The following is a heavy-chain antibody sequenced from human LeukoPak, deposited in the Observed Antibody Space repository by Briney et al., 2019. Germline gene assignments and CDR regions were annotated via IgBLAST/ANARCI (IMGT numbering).Heavy chain of an antibody. CDR2: ITSSSSYI. CDR1: GFTFSSYS. V-gene: IGHV3-21*01. J-gene: IGHJ4*02. CDR3: ARHVVGVGFDY. Sequence: GGSLRLSCAASGFTFSSYSMNWVRQAPGKGPEWVSSITSSSSYIYYADSVKGRFTISRDNAKKSLYLQMNSLRAEDTAVYYCARHVVGVGFDYWGQGTLVTVSS. D-gene: IGHD3-22*01.